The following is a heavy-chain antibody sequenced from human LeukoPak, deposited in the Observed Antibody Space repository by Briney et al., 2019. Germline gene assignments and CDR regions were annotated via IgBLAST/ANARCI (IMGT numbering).Heavy chain of an antibody. J-gene: IGHJ4*02. D-gene: IGHD1-26*01. V-gene: IGHV3-30*03. CDR3: ARDGLLGATNYFDY. CDR2: ISYDGSNK. CDR1: GFTFSSYG. Sequence: GRSLRLSCAASGFTFSSYGMHWVRQAPGKGLEWVAVISYDGSNKYYADSVKGRFTISRDNSKNTLYLQMNRLRADDTAVYYCARDGLLGATNYFDYWGQGTLVTVSS.